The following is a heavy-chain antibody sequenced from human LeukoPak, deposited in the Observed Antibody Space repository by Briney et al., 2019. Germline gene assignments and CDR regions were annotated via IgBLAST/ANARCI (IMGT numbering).Heavy chain of an antibody. J-gene: IGHJ4*02. D-gene: IGHD3-22*01. Sequence: ASLKVSCKTSGYNFLSYGISWVRQAPGKGLEWMGWISTYSEKPNYAVSLQGRVTVTTDTSTSMVSMELRSLTSDDTALYYCARTSVAAHDRIGFVDYWGQGTLVSVSS. CDR1: GYNFLSYG. V-gene: IGHV1-18*01. CDR2: ISTYSEKP. CDR3: ARTSVAAHDRIGFVDY.